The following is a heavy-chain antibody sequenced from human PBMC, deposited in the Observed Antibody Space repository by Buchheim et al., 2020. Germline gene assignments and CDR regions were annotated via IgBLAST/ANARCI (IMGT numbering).Heavy chain of an antibody. D-gene: IGHD3-22*01. CDR2: IIPIFGTA. CDR1: GGTFSSYA. CDR3: ARDYYDSSGYYYEHYYYGMDV. J-gene: IGHJ6*02. Sequence: QVQLVQSGAEVKKPGSSVKVSCKASGGTFSSYAISWVQQAPGQGLEWMGGIIPIFGTANYAQKFQGRVTITADESTSTAYMELSSLRSEDTAVYYCARDYYDSSGYYYEHYYYGMDVWGQGTT. V-gene: IGHV1-69*01.